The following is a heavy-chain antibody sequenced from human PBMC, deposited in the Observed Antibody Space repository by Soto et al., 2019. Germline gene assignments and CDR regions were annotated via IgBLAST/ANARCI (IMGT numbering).Heavy chain of an antibody. CDR2: INTDGSST. Sequence: EVQLVESGGGLVHPGGSLRLSCAVSGFTFSSFWMHWVRQAPGEGLVWVSRINTDGSSTSYADSVKGRFTISRDNAKNTLYLQMNSLRVEDTAMYYCAKWGVDTFGLSYWGQGTPVTVSS. D-gene: IGHD3-10*01. CDR3: AKWGVDTFGLSY. CDR1: GFTFSSFW. V-gene: IGHV3-74*01. J-gene: IGHJ4*02.